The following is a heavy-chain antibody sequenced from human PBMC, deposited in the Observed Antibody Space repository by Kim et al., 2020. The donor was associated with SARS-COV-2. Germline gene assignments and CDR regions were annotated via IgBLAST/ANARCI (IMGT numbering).Heavy chain of an antibody. CDR1: GFTFSSYS. CDR2: ISSSSSTI. V-gene: IGHV3-48*02. Sequence: GGSLRLSCAASGFTFSSYSMNWVRQAPGKGLEWVSYISSSSSTIYYADSVKGRFTISRDNAKNSLYLQMNSLRDEDTAVYYCARDIDGYHVRAFDYWGQGTLVTVSS. CDR3: ARDIDGYHVRAFDY. D-gene: IGHD5-12*01. J-gene: IGHJ4*02.